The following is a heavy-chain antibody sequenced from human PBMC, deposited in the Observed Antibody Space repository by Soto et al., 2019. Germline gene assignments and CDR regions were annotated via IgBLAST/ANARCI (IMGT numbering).Heavy chain of an antibody. CDR1: GYAFTTYG. CDR2: ISAHNGNT. V-gene: IGHV1-18*01. D-gene: IGHD1-1*01. CDR3: ARGRYGDY. J-gene: IGHJ4*02. Sequence: QVHLVQSGAEVKKPGASVKVSCQASGYAFTTYGITWVRQARGQGLEWMGWISAHNGNTNYAQKLQGRVTVTRDTSTSTAYMELRSLRSDDTAVYYCARGRYGDYWGQGALVTVSS.